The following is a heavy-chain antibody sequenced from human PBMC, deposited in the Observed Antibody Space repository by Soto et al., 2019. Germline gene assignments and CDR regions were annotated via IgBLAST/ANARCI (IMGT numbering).Heavy chain of an antibody. D-gene: IGHD4-17*01. Sequence: VGSLRLSCAASGFIFNDYYMSWIHQAPGKGLEWLSNISGSSGSKKYADAGKGRFTISRDNAKKSLYLEMHSLRAEDTAVYYCARYAAEVTTFFDHWGQGTLVTVSS. V-gene: IGHV3-11*06. CDR3: ARYAAEVTTFFDH. CDR1: GFIFNDYY. CDR2: ISGSSGSK. J-gene: IGHJ4*02.